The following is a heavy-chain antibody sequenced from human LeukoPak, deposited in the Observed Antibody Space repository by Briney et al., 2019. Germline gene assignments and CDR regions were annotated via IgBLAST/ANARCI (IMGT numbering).Heavy chain of an antibody. V-gene: IGHV3-64D*06. Sequence: GGSLRLSCSVSGFTFSTYVMHWVRQAPGKGLEYVSSISSNGDNTYYADSVKGRFTISRDNSKNTLYLQMSSLRAEDTAVYYGVRGTGYWGEGALVTVSS. CDR3: VRGTGY. J-gene: IGHJ4*02. CDR2: ISSNGDNT. CDR1: GFTFSTYV.